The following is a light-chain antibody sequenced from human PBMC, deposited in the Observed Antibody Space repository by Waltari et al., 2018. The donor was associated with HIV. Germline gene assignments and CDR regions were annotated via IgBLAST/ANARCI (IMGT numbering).Light chain of an antibody. J-gene: IGLJ3*02. CDR3: QVWDSSSDHPGVV. CDR1: NTGTNS. Sequence: SYVLTQPPSVSVAPGQTARITCGGNNTGTNSVHWYQQMPGQAPVLVVYDDSDRPSGISERFSGSNSGSTATLTISRVEAGDEADYYCQVWDSSSDHPGVVFGGGTKLTVL. CDR2: DDS. V-gene: IGLV3-21*02.